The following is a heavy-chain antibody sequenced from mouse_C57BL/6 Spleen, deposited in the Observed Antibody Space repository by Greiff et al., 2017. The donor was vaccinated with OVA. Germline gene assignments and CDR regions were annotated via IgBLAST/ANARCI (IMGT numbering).Heavy chain of an antibody. CDR3: ARSNDYDPYAMDY. Sequence: QVQLQQSGAELARPGASVKMSCKASGYTFTSYTMHWVKQRPGQGLEWIGYINPSSGYTKYNQKFKDKATLTADKSSSTAYMQLSSLTSEDSAVYYCARSNDYDPYAMDYWGQGTSVTVSS. D-gene: IGHD2-4*01. V-gene: IGHV1-4*01. CDR2: INPSSGYT. CDR1: GYTFTSYT. J-gene: IGHJ4*01.